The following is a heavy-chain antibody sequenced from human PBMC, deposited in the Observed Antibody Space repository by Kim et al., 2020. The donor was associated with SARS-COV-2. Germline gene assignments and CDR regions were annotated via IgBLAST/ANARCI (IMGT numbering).Heavy chain of an antibody. D-gene: IGHD3-10*01. Sequence: ESVKRRFTISRDNSKNTLYLQMNSLRAEDTAVYYCARARERGFGLAGYWGQGTLVTVSS. V-gene: IGHV3-30*07. J-gene: IGHJ4*02. CDR3: ARARERGFGLAGY.